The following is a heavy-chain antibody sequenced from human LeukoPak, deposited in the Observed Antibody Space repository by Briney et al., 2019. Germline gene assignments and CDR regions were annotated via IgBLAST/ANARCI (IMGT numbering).Heavy chain of an antibody. Sequence: GRSLRLSCAASGFTFSTYGMHWVRQAPGKGLEWVAVISYDGSNKYYADSVKGRFTISRDNSKNTLYLQMNSLRAEDTAVYYCARDFSVGAMDYWGQGTLVTVSS. V-gene: IGHV3-30*19. CDR3: ARDFSVGAMDY. J-gene: IGHJ4*02. CDR2: ISYDGSNK. D-gene: IGHD1-26*01. CDR1: GFTFSTYG.